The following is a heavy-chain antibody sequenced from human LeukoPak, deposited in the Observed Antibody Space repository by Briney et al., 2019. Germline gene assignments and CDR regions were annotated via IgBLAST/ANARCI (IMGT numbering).Heavy chain of an antibody. CDR3: AKVHRRDCYIPRDY. CDR1: GFTFSSNG. J-gene: IGHJ4*02. CDR2: ISDRGGRT. Sequence: GGSLRLSCVPSGFTFSSNGMSWVRQAPGKGLEWVSAISDRGGRTYYADSVKGRFTISRDNTKNTLCLQINSLRAEYTAVSYCAKVHRRDCYIPRDYWGQRALVTVSS. D-gene: IGHD5-24*01. V-gene: IGHV3-23*01.